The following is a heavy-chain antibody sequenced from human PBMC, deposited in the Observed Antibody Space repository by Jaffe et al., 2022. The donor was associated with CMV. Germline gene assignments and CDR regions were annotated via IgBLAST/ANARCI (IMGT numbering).Heavy chain of an antibody. J-gene: IGHJ4*02. CDR2: ISGDGGRT. CDR3: AEISGGYYSGSGTYYVN. Sequence: EVQLVESGGALVQPGGSLRLSCAASGFTFNNYAMTWVRQAPGKGLEWVSSISGDGGRTYYADSVKGRFTISRDNSKNTLYLHMNSLRAEDTAIYYCAEISGGYYSGSGTYYVNWGQGTLVTVSS. V-gene: IGHV3-23*04. D-gene: IGHD3-10*01. CDR1: GFTFNNYA.